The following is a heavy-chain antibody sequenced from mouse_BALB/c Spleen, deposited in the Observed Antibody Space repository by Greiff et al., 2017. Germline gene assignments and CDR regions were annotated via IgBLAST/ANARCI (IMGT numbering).Heavy chain of an antibody. V-gene: IGHV14-1*02. CDR1: GFNITDYY. CDR2: IDPENGNT. CDR3: TRSFAY. Sequence: VQLQQSGPELVRPGASVKLSCKASGFNITDYYMHWVKQRPEQCLEWIGWIDPENGNTIYDPKFQGKASITADTSSNTAYLRLSSLTSKDNAVYICTRSFAYGGQGTLGTVSA. J-gene: IGHJ3*01.